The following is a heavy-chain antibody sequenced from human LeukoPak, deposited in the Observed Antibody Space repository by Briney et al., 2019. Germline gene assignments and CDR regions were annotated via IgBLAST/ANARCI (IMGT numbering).Heavy chain of an antibody. CDR3: ARDVYDFWSGYYD. J-gene: IGHJ4*02. Sequence: SETLSLTCTVSGGSISSGACYYNWIRQPAGKGLEWIGRIYTSGSTNYNPSLKSRLTISVDTSKNQFSLKLSSVTAADTAVYYCARDVYDFWSGYYDWGPGTLVTVSS. CDR1: GGSISSGACY. V-gene: IGHV4-61*02. D-gene: IGHD3-3*01. CDR2: IYTSGST.